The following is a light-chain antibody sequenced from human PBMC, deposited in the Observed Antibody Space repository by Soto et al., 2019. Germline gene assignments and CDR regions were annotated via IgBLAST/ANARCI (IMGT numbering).Light chain of an antibody. CDR1: SSDVGGYNS. J-gene: IGLJ1*01. Sequence: QAVLTHPASVSGSPGQSITISCTGTSSDVGGYNSVSWYQQHPGKTPKLLIYEVSHRPSGVSNRFSGSKSGNTASLTISGLQAEDEADYYCSSYTTSTTLVVFGTGTKV. CDR2: EVS. CDR3: SSYTTSTTLVV. V-gene: IGLV2-14*01.